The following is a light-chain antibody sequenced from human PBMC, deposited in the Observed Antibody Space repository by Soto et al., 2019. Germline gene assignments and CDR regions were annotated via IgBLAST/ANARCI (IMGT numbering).Light chain of an antibody. V-gene: IGKV1-9*01. Sequence: DIQLTQSPSFLSASVGDRVTITCRASQGISSYLAWYQQKPGKAPKLLIYAASTLQSGVPSRFSGSGSGTEFTLTISNLQPEDFATYYCQQLNSYPPSTFGQGTRLEIK. CDR1: QGISSY. CDR2: AAS. J-gene: IGKJ5*01. CDR3: QQLNSYPPST.